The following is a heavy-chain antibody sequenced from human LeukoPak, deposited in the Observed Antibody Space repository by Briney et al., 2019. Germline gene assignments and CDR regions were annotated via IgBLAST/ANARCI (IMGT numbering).Heavy chain of an antibody. CDR2: INPNSGGT. V-gene: IGHV1-2*02. Sequence: GASVKVSCKASGYTFTNYDINWVRQAPGQGLEWMGWINPNSGGTNYAQKFQGRVTMTRDTSISTAYMELSRLRSDDTAVYYCARVEAGYSSGWSTDIDYWGQGTLVTVSS. D-gene: IGHD6-19*01. J-gene: IGHJ4*02. CDR1: GYTFTNYD. CDR3: ARVEAGYSSGWSTDIDY.